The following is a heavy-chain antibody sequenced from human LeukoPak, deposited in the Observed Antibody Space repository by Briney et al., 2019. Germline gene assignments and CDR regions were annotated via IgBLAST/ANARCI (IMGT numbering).Heavy chain of an antibody. Sequence: GGSLRLSCAASGLTFSSYAMSWVRQAPGKGLEWVSAISGNAGSTYYADSVKGRFTISRDNSKNTLYLQMNSLRAEDTAIYYCVKAQVGAILHAFDIWGQGTMDTVSS. D-gene: IGHD1-26*01. V-gene: IGHV3-23*01. CDR1: GLTFSSYA. J-gene: IGHJ3*02. CDR2: ISGNAGST. CDR3: VKAQVGAILHAFDI.